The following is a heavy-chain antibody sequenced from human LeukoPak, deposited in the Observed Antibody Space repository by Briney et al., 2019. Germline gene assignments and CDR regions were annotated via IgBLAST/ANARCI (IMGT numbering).Heavy chain of an antibody. J-gene: IGHJ4*02. D-gene: IGHD2-2*01. CDR2: INHSGST. CDR3: ARGQGGVVVPAAIFDY. Sequence: PSETLSLTCAIYGGSFSGYYWSWIRQPPGKGLEWIGEINHSGSTNYNPSLKSRVTISVDTSKNQFSLKLSSVTAADTAVYYCARGQGGVVVPAAIFDYWGQGTLVTVSS. V-gene: IGHV4-34*01. CDR1: GGSFSGYY.